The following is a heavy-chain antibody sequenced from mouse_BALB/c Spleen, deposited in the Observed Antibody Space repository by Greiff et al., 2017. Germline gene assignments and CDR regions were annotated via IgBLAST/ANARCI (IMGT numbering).Heavy chain of an antibody. CDR3: AREGDFDV. CDR2: IDPSDSYT. Sequence: QVQLQQPGAELVKPGASVKLSCKASGYTFTSYWMHWVKQRPGQGLEWIGEIDPSDSYTNYNQKFKGKATLTVDKSSSTAYMQLSSLTSEDSAVYYCAREGDFDVWGAGTTVTVSS. V-gene: IGHV1-69*02. J-gene: IGHJ1*01. CDR1: GYTFTSYW.